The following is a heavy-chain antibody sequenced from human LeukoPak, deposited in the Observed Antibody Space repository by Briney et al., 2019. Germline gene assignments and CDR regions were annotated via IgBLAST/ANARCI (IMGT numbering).Heavy chain of an antibody. J-gene: IGHJ4*02. CDR2: ISVSGGSP. Sequence: GGSLRLSCAASGFTFSSYAMMWVRQAPGKGLDWVSTISVSGGSPNYADSVKGRFTISRDNSKNTLFLQMNSLRAEDTAVYYCARDLSSDYVAYWGQGTLVTVSS. V-gene: IGHV3-23*01. CDR1: GFTFSSYA. CDR3: ARDLSSDYVAY. D-gene: IGHD2/OR15-2a*01.